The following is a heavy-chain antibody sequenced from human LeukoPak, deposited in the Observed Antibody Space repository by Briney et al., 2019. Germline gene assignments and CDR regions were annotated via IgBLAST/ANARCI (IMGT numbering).Heavy chain of an antibody. CDR1: GFTFSSYA. CDR2: ISGSGGST. Sequence: GGSLRLSCAASGFTFSSYAMSWVRQAPGKGLEWVSAISGSGGSTNYADSVKGRFTVSRDNSKNTLYLQMNSLRAEDTAVYYCAKVGSTSWNYYFDYWGQGTLVTVSS. D-gene: IGHD2-2*01. J-gene: IGHJ4*02. CDR3: AKVGSTSWNYYFDY. V-gene: IGHV3-23*01.